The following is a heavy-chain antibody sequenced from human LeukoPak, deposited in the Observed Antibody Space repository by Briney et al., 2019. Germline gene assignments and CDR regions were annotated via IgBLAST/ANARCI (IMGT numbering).Heavy chain of an antibody. Sequence: GWSLRLSCAASGFTFDNYAMHWVRQTPGRGLEWVSGISWDSGSINYADSVKGRFTISRDNAKNSLFLQMNSLRTEHTALYYCARDIFSVAGPDLDCWGQGTQVTVSS. CDR3: ARDIFSVAGPDLDC. CDR2: ISWDSGSI. V-gene: IGHV3-9*01. J-gene: IGHJ4*02. CDR1: GFTFDNYA. D-gene: IGHD6-19*01.